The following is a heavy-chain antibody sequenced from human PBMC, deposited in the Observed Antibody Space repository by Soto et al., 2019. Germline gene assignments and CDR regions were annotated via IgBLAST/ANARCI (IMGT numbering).Heavy chain of an antibody. D-gene: IGHD6-19*01. CDR2: IIPIFGTA. J-gene: IGHJ6*02. CDR1: GGTFSSYA. CDR3: ARGAVAGKIHPYYYYGMDV. Sequence: QVQLVQSGAEVKKPGSSVKVSCKASGGTFSSYAISWVRQAPGQGLEWMGGIIPIFGTANYAQKFQGRVTITADESTSTAYMELSSLRSEDTAVYYCARGAVAGKIHPYYYYGMDVWGQGTTVTVSS. V-gene: IGHV1-69*12.